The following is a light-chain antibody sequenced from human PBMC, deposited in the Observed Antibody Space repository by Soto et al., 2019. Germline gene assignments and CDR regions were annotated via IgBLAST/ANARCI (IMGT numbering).Light chain of an antibody. CDR1: SSDVGLYNL. V-gene: IGLV2-23*02. Sequence: ALPQPASVSGSPGQSITISCTGTSSDVGLYNLVSWYQHHPGKAPKLMIHEVSKRPSGVSSRFSGSKSGNTASLTISGLQAEDEADYYCCSYAGGSTYVFGTGTKVTVL. CDR2: EVS. J-gene: IGLJ1*01. CDR3: CSYAGGSTYV.